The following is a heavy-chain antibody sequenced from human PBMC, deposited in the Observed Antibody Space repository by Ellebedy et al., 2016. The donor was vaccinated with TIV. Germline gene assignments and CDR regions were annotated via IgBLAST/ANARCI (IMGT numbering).Heavy chain of an antibody. V-gene: IGHV1-69*05. J-gene: IGHJ4*02. CDR1: GGTFSSYA. Sequence: SVKVSCXASGGTFSSYAISWVRQAPGQGLEWMGGIIPIFGTANYTQKFQGRVTMTTDTSTSTAYMELRSLRSDDTAVYYCARGDGSGSYFDYWGQGTLVTVSS. CDR3: ARGDGSGSYFDY. D-gene: IGHD3-10*01. CDR2: IIPIFGTA.